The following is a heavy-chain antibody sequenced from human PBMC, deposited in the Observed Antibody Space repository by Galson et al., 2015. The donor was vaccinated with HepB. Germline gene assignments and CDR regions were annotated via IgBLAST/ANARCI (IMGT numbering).Heavy chain of an antibody. J-gene: IGHJ2*01. CDR1: GYTFTSYD. CDR2: MNPNSGNT. CDR3: ARAPTPYYDYVWGSYRKGWYCDL. D-gene: IGHD3-16*02. V-gene: IGHV1-8*01. Sequence: SVKVSCKASGYTFTSYDINWVRQATGQGLEWMGWMNPNSGNTGYAQKFQGRVTMTRNTSISTAYMELSSLRSEDTAVYYCARAPTPYYDYVWGSYRKGWYCDLWGRGTLVTVSS.